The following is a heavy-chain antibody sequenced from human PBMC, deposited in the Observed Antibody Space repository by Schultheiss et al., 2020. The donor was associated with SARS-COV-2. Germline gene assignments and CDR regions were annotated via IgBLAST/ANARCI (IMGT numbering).Heavy chain of an antibody. CDR2: INHTGGT. Sequence: SQTLSLTCAVSGASFTTYYWNWIRQPPGKGLEWIGEINHTGGTNYNPSLKSRVTISIDTSKGQFSLNLHSVTAADTAVYYCARDRRAARLNWFDPWGQGTLVTVSS. J-gene: IGHJ5*02. CDR1: GASFTTYY. V-gene: IGHV4-34*01. D-gene: IGHD6-13*01. CDR3: ARDRRAARLNWFDP.